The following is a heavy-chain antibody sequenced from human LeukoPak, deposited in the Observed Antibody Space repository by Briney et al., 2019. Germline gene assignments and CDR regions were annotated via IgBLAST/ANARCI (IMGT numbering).Heavy chain of an antibody. J-gene: IGHJ6*03. CDR1: VGSFSGYY. D-gene: IGHD3-16*01. CDR2: INHSGST. Sequence: KASETLSLTCAVYVGSFSGYYWSWIRQPPGKGLEWIGEINHSGSTNYNPSLKSRVAISVDTSKNQFSLKLRSVTAADTAVYYCARSVDVITFGAGYYYYYMDVWGEGTTVTVSS. CDR3: ARSVDVITFGAGYYYYYMDV. V-gene: IGHV4-34*01.